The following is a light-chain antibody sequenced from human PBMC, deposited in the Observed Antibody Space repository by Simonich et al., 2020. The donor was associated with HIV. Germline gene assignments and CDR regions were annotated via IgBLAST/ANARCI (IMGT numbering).Light chain of an antibody. J-gene: IGKJ1*01. CDR2: WSP. Sequence: DIVMTQSPDSLAVSLGARATINCKSSQSVLYSSNNKNYLAWYQQKPGQPPNLLISWSPTRESGVPDRFSGSGSGTDFTLTISSLQAEDVAVYFCQQYYSTPPTFGQGTKVEIK. V-gene: IGKV4-1*01. CDR1: QSVLYSSNNKNY. CDR3: QQYYSTPPT.